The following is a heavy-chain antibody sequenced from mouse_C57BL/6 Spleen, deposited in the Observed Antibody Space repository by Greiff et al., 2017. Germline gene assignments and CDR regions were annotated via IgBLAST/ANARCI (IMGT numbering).Heavy chain of an antibody. CDR1: GVDFSRYW. Sequence: AGGGVDFSRYWMSWVRRAPGKGLEWIGEINPDSSTINYAPSLKDKFIISRDNAKNTLYLQMSKVRSEDTALYYCARYYDYDEYFDVWGTGTTVTVSS. J-gene: IGHJ1*03. CDR2: INPDSSTI. D-gene: IGHD2-4*01. V-gene: IGHV4-1*01. CDR3: ARYYDYDEYFDV.